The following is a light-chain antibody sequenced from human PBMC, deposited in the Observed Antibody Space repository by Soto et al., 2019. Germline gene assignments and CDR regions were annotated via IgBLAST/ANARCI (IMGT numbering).Light chain of an antibody. CDR2: SAT. CDR1: EGINIY. CDR3: QQYQRYAHS. V-gene: IGKV1-16*01. Sequence: DIQMTQSPASLSASVGDRVTIICRASEGINIYLAWFQQKPGKAPKSLIYSATSLQRGVPSRFSASGGDTDFSLTISSLQPEDIATYYCQQYQRYAHSFGGGTKVEIK. J-gene: IGKJ4*01.